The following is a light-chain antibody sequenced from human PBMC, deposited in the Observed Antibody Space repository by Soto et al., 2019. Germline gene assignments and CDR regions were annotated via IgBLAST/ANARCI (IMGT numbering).Light chain of an antibody. CDR2: EVS. CDR1: SSDVGGYNY. V-gene: IGLV2-14*01. Sequence: QSALTQPASVSGSPGQSITISCTGTSSDVGGYNYVSWYQQHPGKAPKLMIYEVSKWPSGVSSRFSGSKSGNTASLTISGLQAEDEADYYCSSYTSIGTVVFGGGTQLTVL. CDR3: SSYTSIGTVV. J-gene: IGLJ2*01.